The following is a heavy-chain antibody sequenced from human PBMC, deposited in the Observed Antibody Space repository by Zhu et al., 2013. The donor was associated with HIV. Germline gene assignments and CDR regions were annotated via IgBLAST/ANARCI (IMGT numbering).Heavy chain of an antibody. V-gene: IGHV1-69*02. Sequence: QVQLVQSGAEVKKPGSSVKVSCKASGGTFSSYTISWVRQAPGQGLEWMGRIIPILGIANYAQKFQGRVTITADKSTSTAYMELSSLRSEDTAVYYCAFQASEGGYSYGYASEFDYWGQGTLVTVSS. CDR1: GGTFSSYT. J-gene: IGHJ4*02. CDR3: AFQASEGGYSYGYASEFDY. CDR2: IIPILGIA. D-gene: IGHD5-18*01.